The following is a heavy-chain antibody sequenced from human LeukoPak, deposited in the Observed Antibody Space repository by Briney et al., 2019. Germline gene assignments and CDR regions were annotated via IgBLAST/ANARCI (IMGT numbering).Heavy chain of an antibody. CDR2: INHSGST. D-gene: IGHD5-18*01. CDR3: TRRGGYSYGYVVDY. Sequence: SETLSLTCAVYGGSFSGYYWSWIRQPPGKGLEWIGEINHSGSTNYNPSLKSRVTISVDTSKNQFSLKLSSVTAADTAVYYCTRRGGYSYGYVVDYWGQGTLVTVSS. J-gene: IGHJ4*02. CDR1: GGSFSGYY. V-gene: IGHV4-34*01.